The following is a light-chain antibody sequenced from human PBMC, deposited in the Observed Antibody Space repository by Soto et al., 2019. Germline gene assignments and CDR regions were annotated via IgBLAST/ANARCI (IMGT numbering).Light chain of an antibody. J-gene: IGKJ1*01. V-gene: IGKV3-20*01. CDR3: QQYAGSPQT. CDR1: QRVTSSS. CDR2: DAS. Sequence: DIVLTRSPGTLSLTHGERATLFCTDSQRVTSSSIAWYQQKPGKAPRLLISDASNRAADIPYRFSGSGSGTDFTLTINRLEPEDFAVYYCQQYAGSPQTFGQGTKVDIK.